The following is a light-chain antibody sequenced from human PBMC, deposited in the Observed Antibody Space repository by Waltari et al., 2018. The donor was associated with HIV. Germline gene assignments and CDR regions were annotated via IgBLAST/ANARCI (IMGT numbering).Light chain of an antibody. Sequence: QSALTQPRSVSGSPGQSVTISCTGTRPDVGDYNHASWYQQHPGKAPLLVIYDVIKRPSGVPGRFSGSKSGNTASLTISGLQAEDEADYYCGSFAGTYEVFGGGTKLTVL. CDR3: GSFAGTYEV. CDR2: DVI. J-gene: IGLJ2*01. CDR1: RPDVGDYNH. V-gene: IGLV2-11*01.